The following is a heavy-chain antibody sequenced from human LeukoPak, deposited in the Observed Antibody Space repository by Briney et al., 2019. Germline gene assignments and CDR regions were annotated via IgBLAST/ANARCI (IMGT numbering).Heavy chain of an antibody. CDR1: GFTFSSYE. CDR3: AREWWGMVRGTSYGMDV. V-gene: IGHV3-48*03. D-gene: IGHD3-10*01. Sequence: QSGGSLRLSCAASGFTFSSYEMNWVRQAPGKGLEWVSYISSSGSTIYYADSEKGRFTISRDNAKNSLYLQMNSLRAEDTAVYYCAREWWGMVRGTSYGMDVWGKGTTVTVSS. J-gene: IGHJ6*04. CDR2: ISSSGSTI.